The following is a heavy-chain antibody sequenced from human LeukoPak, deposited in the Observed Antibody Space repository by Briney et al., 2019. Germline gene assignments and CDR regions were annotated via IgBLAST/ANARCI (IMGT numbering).Heavy chain of an antibody. CDR1: AFTFSGYW. CDR3: ARLWGFDY. D-gene: IGHD3-10*01. J-gene: IGHJ4*02. Sequence: PGGSLRLSCAASAFTFSGYWMTWVRQAPGKGLEWVARINEDGTEKYYMDSVKGRFTISRDNADNSLYLQLNSLRAEDTAVYYCARLWGFDYWGQGTLVTVSS. V-gene: IGHV3-7*01. CDR2: INEDGTEK.